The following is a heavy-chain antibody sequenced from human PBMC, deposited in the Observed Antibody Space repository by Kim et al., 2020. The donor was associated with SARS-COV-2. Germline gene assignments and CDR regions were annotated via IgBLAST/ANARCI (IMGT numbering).Heavy chain of an antibody. CDR3: ARHYDYVWGSYRPIGPHLDY. J-gene: IGHJ4*02. V-gene: IGHV3-23*01. CDR1: GFTFSSYA. D-gene: IGHD3-16*02. CDR2: ISGSGGST. Sequence: GGSLRLSCAASGFTFSSYAMSWVRQAPGKGLEWVSGISGSGGSTYYADSVKGRFTISRDNSKNTLYLQMNSLRAEDTALYYCARHYDYVWGSYRPIGPHLDYWGQGTLVTVSS.